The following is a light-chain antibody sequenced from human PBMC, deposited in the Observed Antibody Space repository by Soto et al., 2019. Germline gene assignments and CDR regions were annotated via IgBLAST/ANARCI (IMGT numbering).Light chain of an antibody. CDR1: SSDVGGYNY. J-gene: IGLJ3*02. Sequence: QSALTQPRSVSGSPGQSVTISCTGTSSDVGGYNYVSWYQQHPGKAPKLMIYDVNKRPSGVTDRFSGSKSGNTASLTISGLEAEDEDDYCCCSYDGSYWVFGGGTKLTVL. CDR2: DVN. V-gene: IGLV2-11*01. CDR3: CSYDGSYWV.